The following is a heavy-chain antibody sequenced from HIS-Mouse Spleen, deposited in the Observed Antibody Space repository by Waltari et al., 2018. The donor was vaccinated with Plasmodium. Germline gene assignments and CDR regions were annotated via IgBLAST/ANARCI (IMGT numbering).Heavy chain of an antibody. CDR2: IYSGGST. V-gene: IGHV3-66*01. CDR1: GFTVRRNY. CDR3: ARLGIPYVDTAMAVGY. J-gene: IGHJ4*02. Sequence: EVQLVESGGGWVQPGGSLRLSCAASGFTVRRNYMSWVRQAPGKGLEWVSVIYSGGSTYYADSVKGRFTISRDNSKNTLYLQMNSLRAEDTAVYYCARLGIPYVDTAMAVGYWGQGTLVTVSS. D-gene: IGHD5-18*01.